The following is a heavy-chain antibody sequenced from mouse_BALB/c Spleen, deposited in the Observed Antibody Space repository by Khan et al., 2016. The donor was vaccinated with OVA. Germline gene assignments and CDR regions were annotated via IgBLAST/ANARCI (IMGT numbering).Heavy chain of an antibody. CDR1: GYTFTDYY. J-gene: IGHJ3*01. Sequence: QVQLQQSGAELARPGASVRLSCKASGYTFTDYYINWMKQRTGQGLEWIGHIYHGNDNTSYNENFTGKTTLTADKSSSTAFMHLSSLTAEDSAVYFCSRSGLGSFAFWGQGTLVTVS. V-gene: IGHV1-77*01. CDR3: SRSGLGSFAF. CDR2: IYHGNDNT. D-gene: IGHD3-1*01.